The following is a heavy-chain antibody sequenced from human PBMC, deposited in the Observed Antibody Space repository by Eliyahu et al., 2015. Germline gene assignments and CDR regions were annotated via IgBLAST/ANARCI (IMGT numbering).Heavy chain of an antibody. J-gene: IGHJ4*02. CDR1: GFTVSNNY. Sequence: EVQVVETGGGFIQPGGSLRLSCAASGFTVSNNYMTWVRQAPGKGLEWVSVLYSGGRTYYADSVKGRFTISRDNSKNTVYLQMNSLRPEDTAVYYCVRDEVSISGSDYWGQGTLVTVSS. D-gene: IGHD2/OR15-2a*01. CDR2: LYSGGRT. V-gene: IGHV3-53*02. CDR3: VRDEVSISGSDY.